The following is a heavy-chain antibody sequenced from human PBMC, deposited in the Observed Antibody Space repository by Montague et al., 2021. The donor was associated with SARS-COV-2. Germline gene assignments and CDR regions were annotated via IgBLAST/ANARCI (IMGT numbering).Heavy chain of an antibody. D-gene: IGHD5-24*01. CDR1: GGSISSSSYY. CDR2: ISYSGST. Sequence: SETLSLTYTVSGGSISSSSYYWGWIRQPPGKGLEWIGSISYSGSTYYNPSLKSRVTISVDTSKNQFSLKLSSVTAADTAVYYCARGEEEMATIVDEYFDYWGQGTLVTVSS. V-gene: IGHV4-39*01. CDR3: ARGEEEMATIVDEYFDY. J-gene: IGHJ4*02.